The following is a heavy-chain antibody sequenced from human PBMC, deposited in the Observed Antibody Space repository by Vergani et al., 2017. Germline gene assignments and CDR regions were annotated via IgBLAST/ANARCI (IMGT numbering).Heavy chain of an antibody. J-gene: IGHJ4*02. CDR1: GGSISSSSYY. Sequence: QLQLQESGPGLVKPSETLSLTCTVSGGSISSSSYYWGWIRQPPGKGLEWIGSIYYSGSTYYNPSLKSRVTISADTSKNQCSLKLSSVNAADTAVYYCARHQKLQFLEWLLYFDSWGQGTLVTVSS. V-gene: IGHV4-39*01. CDR2: IYYSGST. D-gene: IGHD3-3*01. CDR3: ARHQKLQFLEWLLYFDS.